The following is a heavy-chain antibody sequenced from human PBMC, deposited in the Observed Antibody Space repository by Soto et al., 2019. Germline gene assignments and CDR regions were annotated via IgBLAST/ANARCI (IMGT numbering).Heavy chain of an antibody. V-gene: IGHV3-23*01. CDR1: GFTFSTYA. CDR2: ISPSGGAK. CDR3: AERGGRAYQGGGMDV. J-gene: IGHJ6*02. D-gene: IGHD1-26*01. Sequence: EVQLLEYGGGLVHPGGYLRLSCAGSGFTFSTYAMSWVRQAPGKGLAWVSAISPSGGAKYYADSVKGRFTISRDNSKKTLYLQMDSLRVEDMAIYHCAERGGRAYQGGGMDVWGQVTTVTVSS.